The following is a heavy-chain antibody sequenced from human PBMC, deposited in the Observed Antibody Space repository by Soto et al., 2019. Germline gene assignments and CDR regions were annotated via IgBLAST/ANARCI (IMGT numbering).Heavy chain of an antibody. J-gene: IGHJ5*02. CDR2: INQDGGQT. V-gene: IGHV3-7*01. Sequence: GGSLRLSCGASGFTFSRYWINWVRQAPGKGLEWVANINQDGGQTYYVDSVKGRFTISRNNAKNFLYLQMDSLRAEDTAVYYCASPPTNLDYDDDTWFDPWGQGTLVTVSS. CDR3: ASPPTNLDYDDDTWFDP. CDR1: GFTFSRYW. D-gene: IGHD4-17*01.